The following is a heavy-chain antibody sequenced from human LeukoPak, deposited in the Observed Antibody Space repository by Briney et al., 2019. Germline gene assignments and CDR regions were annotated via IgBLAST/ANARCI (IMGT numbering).Heavy chain of an antibody. D-gene: IGHD2-15*01. CDR3: AKDGRSDIPGY. J-gene: IGHJ4*02. CDR2: ISANGGSG. V-gene: IGHV3-23*01. Sequence: PGGSLRLSCAASGFTFSSYVMSWVRQAPGKGLEWVSTISANGGSGYYADSVKGRFTISRDNSKNTLYLQMNSLRVEDTAVYYCAKDGRSDIPGYWGQGTLVTVSS. CDR1: GFTFSSYV.